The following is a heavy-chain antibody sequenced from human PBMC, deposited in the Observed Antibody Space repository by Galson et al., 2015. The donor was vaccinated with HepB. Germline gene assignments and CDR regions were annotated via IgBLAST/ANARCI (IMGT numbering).Heavy chain of an antibody. CDR1: GYTFTRYY. D-gene: IGHD3/OR15-3a*01. Sequence: SVKVSCKASGYTFTRYYMQWVRQAPGQGPEWMGIINPSDGSTGYAQKFQGRITMTRDTPTSTIHMELSSLTSEDTAVYYCARDSPVDYYHHFGMDVWGQGTTVTVSS. CDR3: ARDSPVDYYHHFGMDV. J-gene: IGHJ6*02. V-gene: IGHV1-46*01. CDR2: INPSDGST.